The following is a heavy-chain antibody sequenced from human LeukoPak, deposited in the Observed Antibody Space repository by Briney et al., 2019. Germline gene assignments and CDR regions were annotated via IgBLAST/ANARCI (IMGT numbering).Heavy chain of an antibody. CDR3: ARDMGPDSSGIYRFGLGV. CDR1: GFTLSVYW. D-gene: IGHD3-22*01. V-gene: IGHV3-74*03. J-gene: IGHJ6*02. Sequence: GGSLRLSCAASGFTLSVYWMYWVRQVPGKGLVWVSRIRTDGSEITYADSVKGGFPISRDNTDNTLYLQMSRLGAEDTAVYYCARDMGPDSSGIYRFGLGVWGRGTTVTVSS. CDR2: IRTDGSEI.